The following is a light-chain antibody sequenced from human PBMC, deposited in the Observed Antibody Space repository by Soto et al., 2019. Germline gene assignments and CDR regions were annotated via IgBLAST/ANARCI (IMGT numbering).Light chain of an antibody. CDR2: EVS. CDR1: TSDVGGYNY. J-gene: IGLJ1*01. CDR3: SSYTSSSTYV. Sequence: QSALTQPASVSGSPGQSITLSCTGTTSDVGGYNYVSWYQQHPGKAPKLMIYEVSNRPSGVSNRFSGSKSDNTASLTISGLQPEDEADYYCSSYTSSSTYVFGTGTKLTVL. V-gene: IGLV2-14*01.